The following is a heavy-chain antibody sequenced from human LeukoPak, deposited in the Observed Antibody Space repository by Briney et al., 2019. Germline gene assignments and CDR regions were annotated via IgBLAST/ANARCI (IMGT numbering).Heavy chain of an antibody. Sequence: KTSETLSLTCAVSGYSISSGYYWGWIRQPPGKGLEWIGSIYHSGSTYYNPSLKSRVTISVDTSKNQFSLKLSSVTAADTAVYHCARQGTYSSSWSSFDYWGQGTLVTVSS. V-gene: IGHV4-38-2*01. CDR2: IYHSGST. CDR1: GYSISSGYY. J-gene: IGHJ4*02. D-gene: IGHD6-13*01. CDR3: ARQGTYSSSWSSFDY.